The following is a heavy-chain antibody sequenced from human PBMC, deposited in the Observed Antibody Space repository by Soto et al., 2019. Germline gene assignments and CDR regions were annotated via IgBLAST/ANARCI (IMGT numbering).Heavy chain of an antibody. D-gene: IGHD5-18*01. V-gene: IGHV1-69*01. CDR3: VRDLGYSYGTRYYYGMDV. J-gene: IGHJ6*02. CDR1: GGTFSSYA. Sequence: QVQLVQSGAEVKKPGSSVKVSCKASGGTFSSYAISWVRQAPGQGLEWMGGIIPIFGTANYAQKFQGRVTITADESTSTAYMELSSLRSEDTAVYYCVRDLGYSYGTRYYYGMDVWGQGTTVTVSS. CDR2: IIPIFGTA.